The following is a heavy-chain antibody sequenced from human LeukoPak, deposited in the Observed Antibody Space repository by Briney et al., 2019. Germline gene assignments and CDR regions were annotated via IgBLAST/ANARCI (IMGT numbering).Heavy chain of an antibody. CDR1: GFTFTNYA. CDR2: ISYDGTNT. Sequence: GGSLRLSCAASGFTFTNYAVHWVRQAPGKGLEWVAVISYDGTNTYFADSVKGRFTISRDTSKDTLYLQMNSLRAEDTAVYYCAREFSDNSGYYLGYWGQGTLVTVSS. CDR3: AREFSDNSGYYLGY. D-gene: IGHD3-22*01. J-gene: IGHJ4*02. V-gene: IGHV3-30*01.